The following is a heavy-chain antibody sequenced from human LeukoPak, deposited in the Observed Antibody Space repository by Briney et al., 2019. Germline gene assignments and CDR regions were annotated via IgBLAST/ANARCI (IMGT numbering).Heavy chain of an antibody. CDR2: INPSGGRT. Sequence: GASVKVSCKASGYTFTRHYIHWVRQAPGQGLEWMGVINPSGGRTSYPQTLQGRVSMTTDTSTSTVYMELSSLRSEDTATYYCAREGDIVEVAASIVAFDPWGQGTLVTVSS. J-gene: IGHJ5*02. D-gene: IGHD2-2*02. V-gene: IGHV1-46*01. CDR1: GYTFTRHY. CDR3: AREGDIVEVAASIVAFDP.